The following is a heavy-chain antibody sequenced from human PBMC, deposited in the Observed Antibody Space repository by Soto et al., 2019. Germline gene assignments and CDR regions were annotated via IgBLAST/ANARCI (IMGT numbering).Heavy chain of an antibody. CDR3: ARRIERLQYDY. Sequence: SETLSLTCTVSGGSISSGGYYWSWIRQHPGKGLEWIGYIYYSGSTYYNPSLKSRVTISVDTSKNQFSLKLSSVTAADTAVYYCARRIERLQYDYWGPGTLVTDSS. CDR2: IYYSGST. V-gene: IGHV4-31*03. D-gene: IGHD4-4*01. CDR1: GGSISSGGYY. J-gene: IGHJ4*02.